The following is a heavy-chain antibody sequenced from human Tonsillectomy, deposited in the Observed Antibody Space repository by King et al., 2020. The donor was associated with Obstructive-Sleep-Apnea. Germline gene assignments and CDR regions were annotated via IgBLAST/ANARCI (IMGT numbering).Heavy chain of an antibody. Sequence: QLVQSGAEVKRPGASVKVFCKASGYTFTGYYMHWVRQAPGQGLEWMGWINPNSGGTNYAQKFQGRVTMTRDTSISTAYMELSRLRSDDTAVYYCARDRPNCSGGSCSSFYYYGMDVWGQGTTVTVSS. V-gene: IGHV1-2*02. D-gene: IGHD2-15*01. CDR3: ARDRPNCSGGSCSSFYYYGMDV. CDR2: INPNSGGT. J-gene: IGHJ6*02. CDR1: GYTFTGYY.